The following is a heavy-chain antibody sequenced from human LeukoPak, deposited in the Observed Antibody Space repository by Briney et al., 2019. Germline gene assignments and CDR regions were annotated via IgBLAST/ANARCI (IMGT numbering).Heavy chain of an antibody. CDR2: IYYSGST. CDR1: GGSVSSGSYY. J-gene: IGHJ4*02. Sequence: SETLSLTCTVSGGSVSSGSYYWSWIRQPPGKGLEWIGYIYYSGSTNYNPSLKSRVTISVDTSKNQFSLKLSSVTAADTAVYYCARGGGYSGYESGYWGQGTPVTVSS. V-gene: IGHV4-61*01. D-gene: IGHD5-12*01. CDR3: ARGGGYSGYESGY.